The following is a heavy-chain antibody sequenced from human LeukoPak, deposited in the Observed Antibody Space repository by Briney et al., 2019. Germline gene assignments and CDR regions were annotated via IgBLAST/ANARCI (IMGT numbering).Heavy chain of an antibody. V-gene: IGHV3-23*01. Sequence: GGSLRLSCAASGFTFSSYAMSWVRQAPGKGLEWVSIINKSGGSTNYADSVKGRFTISRDNSENTLYLQVNSLRAEDTAVYYCAKEAVDYYGSGSYYNYWGQGTLVTVSS. CDR1: GFTFSSYA. CDR3: AKEAVDYYGSGSYYNY. D-gene: IGHD3-10*01. CDR2: INKSGGST. J-gene: IGHJ4*02.